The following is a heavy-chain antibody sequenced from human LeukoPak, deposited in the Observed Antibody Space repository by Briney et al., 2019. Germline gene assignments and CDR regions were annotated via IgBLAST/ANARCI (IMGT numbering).Heavy chain of an antibody. J-gene: IGHJ5*02. V-gene: IGHV3-7*01. CDR2: KKQDGSEI. Sequence: GGSLRLSCAASGFTFSSYWMSWVRQAPGKGLEWVANKKQDGSEIYYVDSVKGRFTISRDNAKNSLYLQMNSLRAEDTAVYYCARDLYITYDFWSGYEGNWFDPWGQGTLVTVSS. CDR1: GFTFSSYW. D-gene: IGHD3-3*01. CDR3: ARDLYITYDFWSGYEGNWFDP.